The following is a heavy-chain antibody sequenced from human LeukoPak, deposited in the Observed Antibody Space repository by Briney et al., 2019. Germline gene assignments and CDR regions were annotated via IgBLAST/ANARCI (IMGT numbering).Heavy chain of an antibody. CDR3: ATGYTSGYYYYYMDV. CDR2: IYPGDSDT. Sequence: GESLKISCKGSGYSFTSYWIGWVRQMPGKGLEWMGIIYPGDSDTRYSPSFQGQVTISADKSISTAYLQWSSLKASDTAMYYCATGYTSGYYYYYMDVWGNGTTVTVSS. D-gene: IGHD6-19*01. CDR1: GYSFTSYW. V-gene: IGHV5-51*01. J-gene: IGHJ6*03.